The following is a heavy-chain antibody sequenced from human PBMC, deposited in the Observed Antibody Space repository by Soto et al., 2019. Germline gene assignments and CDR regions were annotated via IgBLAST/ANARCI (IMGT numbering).Heavy chain of an antibody. CDR2: INSDGSST. Sequence: PGGSLRLSCAASGFTFSSYWMHWVRQAPGKGLVWVSRINSDGSSTSYADSVKGRFTISRDNAKNTLYLQMNSLRAEDTAVYYCAKGAHHYDSSGYYYAGYFQHWGQGTLVTVSS. D-gene: IGHD3-22*01. CDR1: GFTFSSYW. J-gene: IGHJ1*01. CDR3: AKGAHHYDSSGYYYAGYFQH. V-gene: IGHV3-74*01.